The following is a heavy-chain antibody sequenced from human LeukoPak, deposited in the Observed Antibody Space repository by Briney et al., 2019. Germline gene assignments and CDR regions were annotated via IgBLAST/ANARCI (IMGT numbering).Heavy chain of an antibody. Sequence: GASVKVSCKASGYTFTSYGISWVRQAPGQGLEWMGWISAYNGNTNYAQKLQGRVTMTTDTSTSTAYMELRSLRSDDTAVYYCARELPLYCGGGSCYVGSYGMDVWGRGTTVTVSS. D-gene: IGHD2-15*01. CDR2: ISAYNGNT. V-gene: IGHV1-18*04. CDR1: GYTFTSYG. J-gene: IGHJ6*04. CDR3: ARELPLYCGGGSCYVGSYGMDV.